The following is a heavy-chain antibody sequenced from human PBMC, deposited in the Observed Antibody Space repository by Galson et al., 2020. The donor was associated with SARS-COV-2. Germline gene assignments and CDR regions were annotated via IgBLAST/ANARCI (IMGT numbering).Heavy chain of an antibody. CDR1: GGSINSGSYY. CDR2: IHYTGRT. J-gene: IGHJ4*02. Sequence: ASETLSLTCAVSGGSINSGSYYWGWIRQPPGKGLECIGSIHYTGRTYTNPSLKSRLTMSVDTSNNQFSLKLSSVTAADSAVYYCASRSAVVVAATFDYWGQGALVTVS. D-gene: IGHD2-15*01. V-gene: IGHV4-39*01. CDR3: ASRSAVVVAATFDY.